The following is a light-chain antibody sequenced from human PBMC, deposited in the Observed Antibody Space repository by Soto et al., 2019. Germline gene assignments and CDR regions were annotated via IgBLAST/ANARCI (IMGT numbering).Light chain of an antibody. Sequence: DIQMTQSPSTLSASVGDRVSITCRASQSVYTWLAWYQQKPGKAPQLLIWGASTLESGVPSRFSGSGSGTEFTLTISSLQSEDFAVYYCQQYNNWPATFGQGTKLEIK. J-gene: IGKJ2*01. CDR2: GAS. CDR1: QSVYTW. V-gene: IGKV1-5*01. CDR3: QQYNNWPAT.